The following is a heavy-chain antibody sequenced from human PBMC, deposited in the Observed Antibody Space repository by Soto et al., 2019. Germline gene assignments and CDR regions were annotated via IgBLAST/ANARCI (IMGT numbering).Heavy chain of an antibody. Sequence: EVQLVESGGGLVKAGGSLRLSCAASGFTFRTHTLLWVRQAPGKGLEWVSSISTGGTYLEYAHSVKGRFTISRDDAKDSVFLQMNSLKTDDTAVYYCVKGGEDITSPYGMDVWGQGTTVTVSS. D-gene: IGHD3-16*01. J-gene: IGHJ6*02. CDR3: VKGGEDITSPYGMDV. V-gene: IGHV3-21*02. CDR2: ISTGGTYL. CDR1: GFTFRTHT.